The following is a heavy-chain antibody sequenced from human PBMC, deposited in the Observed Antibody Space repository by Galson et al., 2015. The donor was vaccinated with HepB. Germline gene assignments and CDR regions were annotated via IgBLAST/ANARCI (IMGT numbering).Heavy chain of an antibody. CDR1: GFTFSSYS. J-gene: IGHJ3*02. CDR2: ISSSSSTI. CDR3: ASSRMTHVAFDI. Sequence: SLRLSCAASGFTFSSYSMNWVRQAPGKGLEWVSYISSSSSTIYYADSVKGRFTISRDNAKNSLYLQMNSLRAEDTAVYYCASSRMTHVAFDIWGQGTMVTVSS. D-gene: IGHD2/OR15-2a*01. V-gene: IGHV3-48*04.